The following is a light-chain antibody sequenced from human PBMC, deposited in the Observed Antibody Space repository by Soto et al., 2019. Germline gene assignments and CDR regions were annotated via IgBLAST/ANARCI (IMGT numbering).Light chain of an antibody. J-gene: IGLJ2*01. CDR3: SSYTTSITLV. CDR2: DVS. V-gene: IGLV2-14*01. Sequence: QSALTQPASVSGSPGQSITISCTGTSRDVGAYNYVSWYQQHPGKAPKLMIYDVSNRPSGISNRFSGSKSANTASLTISGLQAEDEADYYCSSYTTSITLVFGGGTKLTVL. CDR1: SRDVGAYNY.